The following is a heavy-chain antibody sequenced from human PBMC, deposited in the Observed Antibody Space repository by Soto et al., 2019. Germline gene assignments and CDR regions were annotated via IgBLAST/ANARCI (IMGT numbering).Heavy chain of an antibody. J-gene: IGHJ4*02. D-gene: IGHD3-22*01. CDR3: ATYYYDSSGYYYFDY. CDR1: GGSISSGDYY. CDR2: IYYSGST. Sequence: VSGGSISSGDYYWSWIRQPPGKGLEWIGYIYYSGSTYYNPSLKSRVIISVDTSKNQFYLKLSSVTAADTAVYYCATYYYDSSGYYYFDYWGQGTLVTVYS. V-gene: IGHV4-30-4*01.